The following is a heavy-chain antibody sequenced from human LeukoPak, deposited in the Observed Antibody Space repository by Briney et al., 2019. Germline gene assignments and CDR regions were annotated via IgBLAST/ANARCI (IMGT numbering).Heavy chain of an antibody. J-gene: IGHJ3*02. V-gene: IGHV3-48*04. Sequence: LPGGSLRLSCAASGFTFSIYAMSWVRQAPGKGLEWVSYISSSGSTIYYADSVKGRFTISRDNAKNSLYLQMNSLRAEDTAVYYCARDFADPDLTDYDILTGPTHDDAFDIWGQGTMVTVSS. CDR1: GFTFSIYA. CDR2: ISSSGSTI. CDR3: ARDFADPDLTDYDILTGPTHDDAFDI. D-gene: IGHD3-9*01.